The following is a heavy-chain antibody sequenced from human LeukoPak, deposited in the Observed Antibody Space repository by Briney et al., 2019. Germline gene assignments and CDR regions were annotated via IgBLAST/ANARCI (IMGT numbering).Heavy chain of an antibody. CDR1: GFTFGDYA. Sequence: GGSLRLSCTASGFTFGDYAMSWVRQAPGKGLEWVGFIRSKAYGGTTEYAASVKGRFTISRDDSKSIAYLQMNSLKTEDTAVYYCTRDSQYCSSTSCNFDYWGQGTLVTVSS. J-gene: IGHJ4*02. CDR3: TRDSQYCSSTSCNFDY. CDR2: IRSKAYGGTT. D-gene: IGHD2-2*01. V-gene: IGHV3-49*04.